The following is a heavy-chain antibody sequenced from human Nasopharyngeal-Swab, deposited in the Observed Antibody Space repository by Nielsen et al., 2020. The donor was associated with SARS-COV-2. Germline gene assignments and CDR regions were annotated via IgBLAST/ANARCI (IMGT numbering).Heavy chain of an antibody. CDR2: IRRKGNTYAT. J-gene: IGHJ4*02. CDR1: GFTFSDSA. D-gene: IGHD2-15*01. V-gene: IGHV3-73*01. CDR3: TRCGGGCYSGRDY. Sequence: GGSLRLSCAASGFTFSDSAIHWVRQASGKGLEWVGRIRRKGNTYATAYAASVKGRFIIFRDDPTNTAYLQMNSPKTEDTAVYYCTRCGGGCYSGRDYWGQGTLVTVSS.